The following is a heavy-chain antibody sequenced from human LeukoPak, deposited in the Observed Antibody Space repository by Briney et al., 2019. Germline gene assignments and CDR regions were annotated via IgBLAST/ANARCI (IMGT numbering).Heavy chain of an antibody. V-gene: IGHV3-7*05. CDR3: ARPRDNYGSIWDY. Sequence: RGRSMRLSCAASGFTFSTYWMTWVRQAPGKGLEWVASIFQDGSEKYYGDSVKGRFTISRDNAKKALYVQMNSLRGEDTAVYYCARPRDNYGSIWDYWGQGTLVTVS. J-gene: IGHJ4*02. CDR1: GFTFSTYW. CDR2: IFQDGSEK. D-gene: IGHD3-10*01.